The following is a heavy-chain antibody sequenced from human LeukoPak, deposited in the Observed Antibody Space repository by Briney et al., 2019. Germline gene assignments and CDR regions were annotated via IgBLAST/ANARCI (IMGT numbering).Heavy chain of an antibody. CDR2: INSDGSST. CDR3: ARDRFGGSYYYYGMDV. CDR1: GFTFSSYW. J-gene: IGHJ6*02. V-gene: IGHV3-74*01. Sequence: GGSLRLSCAASGFTFSSYWMHWVRQAPGKGLVWVSRINSDGSSTNYADSVKGRFTISRDNAKNSLYLQMNSLRAEDTAVYYCARDRFGGSYYYYGMDVWGQGTTVTVSS. D-gene: IGHD1-26*01.